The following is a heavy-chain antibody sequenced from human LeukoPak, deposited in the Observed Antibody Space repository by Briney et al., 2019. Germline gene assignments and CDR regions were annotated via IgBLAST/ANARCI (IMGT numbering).Heavy chain of an antibody. Sequence: SETLSLTCTVSGGCISSYYWSWIRQPPGKGLEWIGYIYTSGSTNYNPSLKSRVTISVDTSKNQFSLKLSSVTAAGTAVYYCARQSVLTGTTWFDPWGQGTLVTVSS. V-gene: IGHV4-4*09. CDR2: IYTSGST. J-gene: IGHJ5*02. CDR1: GGCISSYY. D-gene: IGHD1-7*01. CDR3: ARQSVLTGTTWFDP.